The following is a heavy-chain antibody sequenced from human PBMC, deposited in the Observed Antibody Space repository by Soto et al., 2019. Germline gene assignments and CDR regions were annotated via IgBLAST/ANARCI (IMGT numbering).Heavy chain of an antibody. Sequence: EVQLLESGGGLVQPGGSLRPSCAASGFSFSSYAMSWVRQAPGKGLEWVSAISGSGGSTYYADSVKGRFTISRDNSKNTLYLQMNSLRAEDTAVYYCAKDHHRAVQWGFDPWGQGTLVTVSS. CDR2: ISGSGGST. CDR1: GFSFSSYA. D-gene: IGHD7-27*01. J-gene: IGHJ5*02. CDR3: AKDHHRAVQWGFDP. V-gene: IGHV3-23*01.